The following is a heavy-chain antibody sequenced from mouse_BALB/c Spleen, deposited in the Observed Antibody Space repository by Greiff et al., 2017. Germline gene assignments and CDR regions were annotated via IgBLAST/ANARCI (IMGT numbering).Heavy chain of an antibody. CDR2: INPRNGRT. V-gene: IGHV1S81*02. Sequence: QVQLQQPGAELVKPGASVKLSCKASGYTFTSYWMHWVKQRPGQGLEWIGEINPRNGRTNYNEKFKSKSTLTVDKSSSTAYMQLSSLTSEDSAVYNSASENYDNYDAMDYWGQGTSVTVSS. CDR1: GYTFTSYW. CDR3: ASENYDNYDAMDY. J-gene: IGHJ4*01. D-gene: IGHD2-1*01.